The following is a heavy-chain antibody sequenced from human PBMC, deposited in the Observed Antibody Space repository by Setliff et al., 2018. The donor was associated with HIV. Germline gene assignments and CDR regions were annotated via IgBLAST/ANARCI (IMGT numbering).Heavy chain of an antibody. CDR1: GASISSGGYY. Sequence: SETLSLTCTVSGASISSGGYYWSWIRQHPGKGLEWIGYIYYSGSTYYNPSLKSRVSMSVDTSENQFSLKLSSVTAADTAVYYCARGFDYTQRPPLYYFDYWGQGTLVTVSS. V-gene: IGHV4-31*03. CDR2: IYYSGST. D-gene: IGHD2-2*02. J-gene: IGHJ4*02. CDR3: ARGFDYTQRPPLYYFDY.